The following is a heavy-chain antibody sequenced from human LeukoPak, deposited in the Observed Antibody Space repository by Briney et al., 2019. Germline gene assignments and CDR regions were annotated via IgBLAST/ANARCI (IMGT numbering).Heavy chain of an antibody. CDR2: IYYSGNT. V-gene: IGHV4-39*02. J-gene: IGHJ4*02. CDR3: AVYLEAQGYFDY. CDR1: GGSISSSYY. D-gene: IGHD5/OR15-5a*01. Sequence: PSETLSLTCTVSGGSISSSYYWAWICQPPGKGLEWVGSIYYSGNTYYNPSLWGRGTISIDTSKTHFSLRLSSVTAADTAVYHCAVYLEAQGYFDYWGQGILVTVSS.